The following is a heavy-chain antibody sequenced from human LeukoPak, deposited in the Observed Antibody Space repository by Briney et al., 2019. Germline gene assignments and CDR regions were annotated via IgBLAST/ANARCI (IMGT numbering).Heavy chain of an antibody. J-gene: IGHJ4*02. D-gene: IGHD6-13*01. V-gene: IGHV3-23*01. Sequence: PGGSLRLSCAASGFTFSSYAMGWVRQAPGKGLEWVSAISGSGGSTYYADSVKGRFTISRDNAKNTLYLQMNSLRAEDTAVYYCARAGYSSSWYTFDYWGQGTLVTVSS. CDR2: ISGSGGST. CDR3: ARAGYSSSWYTFDY. CDR1: GFTFSSYA.